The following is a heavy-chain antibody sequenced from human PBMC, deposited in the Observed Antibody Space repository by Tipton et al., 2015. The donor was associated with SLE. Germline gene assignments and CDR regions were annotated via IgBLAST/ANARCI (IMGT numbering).Heavy chain of an antibody. J-gene: IGHJ3*01. Sequence: GLVKPSEALSLTCTVSGGSITDYYWSWIRQPPGKGLEWIGFIYTSGSTNYNPSLKSRVTISVDTSKNQFSLTLSSVTAADTAVYYCARLRGLVLTFDFWGQGTAVTVSS. V-gene: IGHV4-4*08. D-gene: IGHD2-21*02. CDR1: GGSITDYY. CDR3: ARLRGLVLTFDF. CDR2: IYTSGST.